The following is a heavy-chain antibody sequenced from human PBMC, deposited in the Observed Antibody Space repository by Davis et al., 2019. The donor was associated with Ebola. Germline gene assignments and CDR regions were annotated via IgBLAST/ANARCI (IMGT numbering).Heavy chain of an antibody. CDR2: INPSAGST. CDR3: ARDSQNGGYYGMDV. J-gene: IGHJ6*04. V-gene: IGHV1-46*01. CDR1: LYTFTRYY. Sequence: SVPVSCQASLYTFTRYYMHWLRQAPAQGLEWMGIINPSAGSTSYAQKFQGRVTMTRDTSTSTVYMELSSLRSEDTAVYYCARDSQNGGYYGMDVWGKGTTVTVSS. D-gene: IGHD4-23*01.